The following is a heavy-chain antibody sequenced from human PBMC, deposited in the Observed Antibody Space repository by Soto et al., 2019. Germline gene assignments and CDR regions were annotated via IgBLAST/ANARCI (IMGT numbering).Heavy chain of an antibody. V-gene: IGHV4-4*02. CDR3: ARYLARGVTLFDP. J-gene: IGHJ5*02. Sequence: QVQLQESGPGLVKPSGTLSLTCAVSGGSISSGNWWSWVRQPPGKGLEWIGEIYHSGSTYYNPSLKSRVNMSVDKSRNHFSLSLRSVTAADTAVYYCARYLARGVTLFDPWGQGTLVTVSS. D-gene: IGHD3-10*01. CDR2: IYHSGST. CDR1: GGSISSGNW.